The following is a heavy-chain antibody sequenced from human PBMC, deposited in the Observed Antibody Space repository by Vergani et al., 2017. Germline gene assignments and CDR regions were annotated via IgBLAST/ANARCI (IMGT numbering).Heavy chain of an antibody. CDR1: GASINNDFYY. J-gene: IGHJ3*01. V-gene: IGHV4-61*02. D-gene: IGHD4-23*01. Sequence: QVQLQESGPGLVKPSQTLSLTCTVSGASINNDFYYWHWIRQPAGKGLEWIGRIYVSGITDYNSSLQSRVSMSVDTSKNHFSLTLTSVTAADTAVYYCAKDNKQLRPRAFDLRGQGTMVTVSS. CDR3: AKDNKQLRPRAFDL. CDR2: IYVSGIT.